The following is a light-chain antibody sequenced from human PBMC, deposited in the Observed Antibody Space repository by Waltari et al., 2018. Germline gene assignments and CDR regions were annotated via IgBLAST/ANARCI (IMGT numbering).Light chain of an antibody. J-gene: IGKJ1*01. CDR1: QSINIY. CDR3: QQSYDFPRT. Sequence: DIQVTQSPSSLSASVGDRVTITCRASQSINIYLNWYQQKSGKAPKLLIYATSNLQSGVPSRFSGGTSGTEFTLTISGVQPEDFATYYCQQSYDFPRTFGQGTKVEMK. V-gene: IGKV1-39*01. CDR2: ATS.